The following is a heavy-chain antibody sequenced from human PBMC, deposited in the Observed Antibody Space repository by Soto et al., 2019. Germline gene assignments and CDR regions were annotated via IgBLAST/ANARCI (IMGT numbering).Heavy chain of an antibody. Sequence: SETLSLTCTVTGGSISSSSYYWGWIRQPPGKGLEWIGSFYYRGSTYYNPSLKSRVTISVETSKNQFSLKLSSVTAADTAVYYCARQYSSSSPHYYYYMDVWGKGTTVTVSS. V-gene: IGHV4-39*01. D-gene: IGHD6-6*01. J-gene: IGHJ6*03. CDR1: GGSISSSSYY. CDR3: ARQYSSSSPHYYYYMDV. CDR2: FYYRGST.